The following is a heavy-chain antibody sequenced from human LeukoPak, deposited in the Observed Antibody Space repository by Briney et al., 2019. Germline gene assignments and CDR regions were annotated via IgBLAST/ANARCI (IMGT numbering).Heavy chain of an antibody. CDR1: GFTFSSYG. CDR2: IWYDGSNK. Sequence: TGRSLRLSCAASGFTFSSYGMHWVRQAPGKGLEWVAVIWYDGSNKYYADSVKGRFTISRDNSKNTLYLQMNSLRAEDTAVYYCARDASSGAFDYWGQGTLVTVSS. V-gene: IGHV3-33*01. D-gene: IGHD3-22*01. CDR3: ARDASSGAFDY. J-gene: IGHJ4*02.